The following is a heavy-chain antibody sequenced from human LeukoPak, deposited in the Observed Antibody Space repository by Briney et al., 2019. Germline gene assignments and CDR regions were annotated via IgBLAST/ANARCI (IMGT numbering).Heavy chain of an antibody. Sequence: PGGSLRLSCAASGFTFSDYYMSWIRQAPGKGLEWVSYISSSGSTIYYADSVKGRFTISRDNAKNSLYLQMNSLRAEDTAVYYCARDYYDSSGYYLPFDYWGQGTLVTVSS. CDR1: GFTFSDYY. CDR2: ISSSGSTI. J-gene: IGHJ4*02. CDR3: ARDYYDSSGYYLPFDY. V-gene: IGHV3-11*01. D-gene: IGHD3-22*01.